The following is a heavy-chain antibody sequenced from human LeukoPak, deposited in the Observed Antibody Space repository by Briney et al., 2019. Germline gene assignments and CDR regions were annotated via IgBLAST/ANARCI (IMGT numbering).Heavy chain of an antibody. Sequence: GGSLRLSCAASGFTFSSYGMHWVRQAPGKGLEWVAFIRYDGSNKYYVDSVKGRFTISRDNSKNTLYLQMNSLRAEDTAVYYCAKYSSSIENDAFDIWGQGTMVTVSS. J-gene: IGHJ3*02. CDR1: GFTFSSYG. D-gene: IGHD6-6*01. CDR2: IRYDGSNK. V-gene: IGHV3-30*02. CDR3: AKYSSSIENDAFDI.